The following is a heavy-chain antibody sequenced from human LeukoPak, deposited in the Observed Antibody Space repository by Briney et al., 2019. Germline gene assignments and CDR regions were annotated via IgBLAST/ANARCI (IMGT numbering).Heavy chain of an antibody. D-gene: IGHD2-2*01. Sequence: SETLSLTCTVSGGSISSSSYYWGWIRQPPGKGLEWIGSIYFSGSTYYNPSLKSRVTISVDTSKNQFSLKLSSVTAADTAVYYCASSDIVVEPGWFDPWGQGTLVTVSS. CDR3: ASSDIVVEPGWFDP. CDR1: GGSISSSSYY. CDR2: IYFSGST. V-gene: IGHV4-39*01. J-gene: IGHJ5*02.